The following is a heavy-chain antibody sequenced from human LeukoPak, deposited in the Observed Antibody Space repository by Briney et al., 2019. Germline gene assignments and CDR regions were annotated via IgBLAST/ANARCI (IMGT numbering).Heavy chain of an antibody. CDR2: TSHDENNK. D-gene: IGHD3-10*01. J-gene: IGHJ4*02. V-gene: IGHV3-30*18. Sequence: GGSLRLSCAASGFTFSSYGMHWVRQAPGKGLEWVAVTSHDENNKYYADSVKGRFTISRDNSKNTLYLQMNSLRPEDTAVYYCAKDVFGGIDYWGQGTLVTVSS. CDR3: AKDVFGGIDY. CDR1: GFTFSSYG.